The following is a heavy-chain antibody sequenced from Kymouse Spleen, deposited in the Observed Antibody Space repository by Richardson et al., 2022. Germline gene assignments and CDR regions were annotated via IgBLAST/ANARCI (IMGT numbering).Heavy chain of an antibody. D-gene: IGHD2-2*02. J-gene: IGHJ4*02. CDR2: IKQDGSEK. CDR1: GFTFSSYW. Sequence: EVQLVESGGGLVQPGGSLRLSCAASGFTFSSYWMSWVRQAPGKGLEWVANIKQDGSEKYYVDSVKGRFTISRDNAKNSLYLQMNSLRAEDTAVYYCARDCSSTSCYGDYWGQGTLVTVSS. V-gene: IGHV3-7*01. CDR3: ARDCSSTSCYGDY.